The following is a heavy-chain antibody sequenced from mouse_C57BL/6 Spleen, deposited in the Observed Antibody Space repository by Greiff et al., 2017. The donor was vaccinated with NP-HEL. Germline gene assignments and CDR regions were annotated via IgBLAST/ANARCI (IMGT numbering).Heavy chain of an antibody. Sequence: VQLQQSVAELVRPGASVKLSCTASGFNIQNTYMHWVKQRPEQGLEWIGRIDPANGNTKYAPKFQGKATITADTSSNTAYLQRSSLTSEDTAIYYGARGYYYGSSSFDDWGQGTTLTVSS. V-gene: IGHV14-3*01. CDR2: IDPANGNT. D-gene: IGHD1-1*01. CDR3: ARGYYYGSSSFDD. J-gene: IGHJ2*01. CDR1: GFNIQNTY.